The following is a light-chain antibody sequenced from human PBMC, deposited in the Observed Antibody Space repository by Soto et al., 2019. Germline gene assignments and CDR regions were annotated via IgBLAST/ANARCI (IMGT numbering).Light chain of an antibody. CDR2: DAS. CDR1: QSLSSSY. J-gene: IGKJ4*01. CDR3: QQFSSYPLT. V-gene: IGKV3-20*01. Sequence: EIVLTQSPGTLSLSPGERATLSCRASQSLSSSYLAWYQQKPDQAPRLLIYDASSRATGIPDRFSGGGSGTDFTLTISRLEPEDFAVYYCQQFSSYPLTFGGGTKVDI.